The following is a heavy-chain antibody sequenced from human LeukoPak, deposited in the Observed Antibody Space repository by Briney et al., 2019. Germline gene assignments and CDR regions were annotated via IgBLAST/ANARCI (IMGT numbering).Heavy chain of an antibody. CDR2: ISAYNGNT. V-gene: IGHV1-18*01. CDR1: GYTFTSYG. CDR3: ASLLWFGEKYFDY. D-gene: IGHD3-10*01. Sequence: ASVKVSCKASGYTFTSYGISWVRQTPGQGLERMGWISAYNGNTNYAQKLQGRGTMTTDTSTSTAYMELRSLRSDDTAVYYCASLLWFGEKYFDYWGQGTLVTVSS. J-gene: IGHJ4*02.